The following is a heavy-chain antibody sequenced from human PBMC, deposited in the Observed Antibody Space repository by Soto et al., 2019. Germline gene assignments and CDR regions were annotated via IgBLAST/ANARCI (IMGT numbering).Heavy chain of an antibody. CDR2: INPNSGGT. CDR3: ARDSSSTAMYYFDY. Sequence: ASVKVSCKASGYTFTGYYMHWVRQAPGQGLEWMGWINPNSGGTNYAQKFQGRVTMTRDTSISTAYMELSRLRSDDKAVYYCARDSSSTAMYYFDYWGQGTLVTVSS. J-gene: IGHJ4*02. CDR1: GYTFTGYY. D-gene: IGHD6-6*01. V-gene: IGHV1-2*02.